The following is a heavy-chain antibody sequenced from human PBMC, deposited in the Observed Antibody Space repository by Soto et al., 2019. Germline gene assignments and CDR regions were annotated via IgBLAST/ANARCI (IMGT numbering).Heavy chain of an antibody. CDR2: IRSKANSYAT. CDR3: TLGPTNSAFDI. CDR1: GFTFSCSA. Sequence: GGSLRLSCAASGFTFSCSAMHWVRQASGKGLEWVGRIRSKANSYATAYAASVKGRFTISRDDSKNTAYLQMNSLKTEDTAVYYCTLGPTNSAFDIWGQGTMVTVSS. V-gene: IGHV3-73*01. D-gene: IGHD1-26*01. J-gene: IGHJ3*02.